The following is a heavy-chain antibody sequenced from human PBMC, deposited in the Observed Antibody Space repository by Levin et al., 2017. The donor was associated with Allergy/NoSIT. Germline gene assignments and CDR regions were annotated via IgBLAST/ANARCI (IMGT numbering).Heavy chain of an antibody. V-gene: IGHV3-30-3*01. CDR3: ATPRDGYNLRLPDY. D-gene: IGHD5-24*01. Sequence: GESLKISCAASGFTFSSYAMHWVRQAPGKGLEWVAVISYDGSNKYYADSVKGRFTISRDNSKNTLYLQMNSLRAEDTAVYYCATPRDGYNLRLPDYWGQGTLVTVSS. J-gene: IGHJ4*02. CDR1: GFTFSSYA. CDR2: ISYDGSNK.